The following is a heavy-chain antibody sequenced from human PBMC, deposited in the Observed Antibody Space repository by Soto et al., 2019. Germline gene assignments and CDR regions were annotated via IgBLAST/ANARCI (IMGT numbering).Heavy chain of an antibody. Sequence: GSLRLSCAASGFTFSSYGMHWVRQAPGKGLEWVAVIWYDGSNKYYADSVKGRFTISRDNSKNTLYLQMNGLRAEDTAVYYCARDFPGYSYGAFDYWGQGTLVTVSS. D-gene: IGHD5-18*01. CDR3: ARDFPGYSYGAFDY. CDR1: GFTFSSYG. CDR2: IWYDGSNK. J-gene: IGHJ4*02. V-gene: IGHV3-33*01.